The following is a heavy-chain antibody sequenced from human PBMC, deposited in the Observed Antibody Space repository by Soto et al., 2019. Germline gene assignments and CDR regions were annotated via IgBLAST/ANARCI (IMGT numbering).Heavy chain of an antibody. CDR2: ISYDGSNK. V-gene: IGHV3-30-3*01. Sequence: VGSVRLSCASSVFTFSSYAMHCVRHSPGKGLEWVAVISYDGSNKYYADSVKGRFTISRDNSKNTLYLQMNSLRAEDTAVYYCARDPEDYYYGMEVWGQGTTVSVSS. CDR1: VFTFSSYA. CDR3: ARDPEDYYYGMEV. J-gene: IGHJ6*01.